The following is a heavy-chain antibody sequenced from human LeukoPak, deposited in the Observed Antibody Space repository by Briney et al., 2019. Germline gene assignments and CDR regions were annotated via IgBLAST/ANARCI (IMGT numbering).Heavy chain of an antibody. CDR2: IYYSGST. D-gene: IGHD3-22*01. CDR3: ARHKGDYYSPFDY. Sequence: PSETLSLTCTVSGGSISSSSYYWGWIRQPPGKGLEWIGSIYYSGSTYYNPSLKSRVTISVDTSKNQFSLKLSSVTAADTVVYYCARHKGDYYSPFDYWGQGTLVTVSS. J-gene: IGHJ4*02. V-gene: IGHV4-39*01. CDR1: GGSISSSSYY.